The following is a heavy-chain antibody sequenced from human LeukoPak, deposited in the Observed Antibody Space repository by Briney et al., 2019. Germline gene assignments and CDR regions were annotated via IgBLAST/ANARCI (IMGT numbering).Heavy chain of an antibody. J-gene: IGHJ4*02. Sequence: ASVKVSCKASGYTFTGYYMHWVRQAPGQGLEWMGWINPNSGGTNYAQKFQGRVTMTRDTSISTAYMELSRLRSDDTAVYYCARSSGYSSNWYVDYWGQGTLVTVSS. V-gene: IGHV1-2*02. CDR2: INPNSGGT. D-gene: IGHD6-13*01. CDR3: ARSSGYSSNWYVDY. CDR1: GYTFTGYY.